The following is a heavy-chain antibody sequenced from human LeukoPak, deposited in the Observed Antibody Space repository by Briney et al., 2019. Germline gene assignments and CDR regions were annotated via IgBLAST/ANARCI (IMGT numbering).Heavy chain of an antibody. D-gene: IGHD5-12*01. CDR1: GGSISSYY. V-gene: IGHV4-59*01. CDR3: AKVSSGYYPLWFDY. Sequence: PSETLSLTCTVSGGSISSYYWSWIRQPPGKGLEWIGYIYYSGSTNYNPSLKSRVTISVDTSKNQFSLKLSSVTAADPAVYYCAKVSSGYYPLWFDYGGQGTRAPVPS. J-gene: IGHJ4*02. CDR2: IYYSGST.